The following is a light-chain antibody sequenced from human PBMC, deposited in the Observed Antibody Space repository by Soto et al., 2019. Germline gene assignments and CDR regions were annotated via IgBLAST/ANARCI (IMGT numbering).Light chain of an antibody. V-gene: IGKV3-20*01. CDR3: QQYDSTPLYT. CDR1: QSVSRN. J-gene: IGKJ2*01. CDR2: GAT. Sequence: EIVMTQSPATLSVSAGERAALSCRASQSVSRNLAWYQQKPGQAPRLLIYGATSRATGIPDRFSGSGSGTDFTLTISRLEPEDFAVYYCQQYDSTPLYTFGQGTKLEIK.